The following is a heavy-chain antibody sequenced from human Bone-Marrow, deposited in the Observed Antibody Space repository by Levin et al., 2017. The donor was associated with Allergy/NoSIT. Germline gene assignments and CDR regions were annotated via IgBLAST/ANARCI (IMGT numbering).Heavy chain of an antibody. V-gene: IGHV1-2*02. CDR2: IDPNSGGT. D-gene: IGHD3-10*01. CDR3: ARRRRVTYFDS. J-gene: IGHJ4*02. Sequence: AGESLKISCKASGYTFTGFYIHWVRQAPGQGLEWMGWIDPNSGGTNFAQKFQDRVTMTTDTSITTAYMELTRLTPDDTAIYYCARRRRVTYFDSWGQGTLVTVSS. CDR1: GYTFTGFY.